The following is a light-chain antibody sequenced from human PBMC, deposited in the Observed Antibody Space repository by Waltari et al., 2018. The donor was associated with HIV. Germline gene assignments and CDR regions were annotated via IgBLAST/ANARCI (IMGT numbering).Light chain of an antibody. CDR2: ATS. Sequence: DIQMTQSPSSLSASVGDRVTITCRASQDIGNDLGWYQLKPGKAPKRLIYATSTLHSGVPSRFSGSGSATEFTLTVNSLQPEDVATYYCLQHDTDPRTFGQGTKVEVK. CDR3: LQHDTDPRT. CDR1: QDIGND. V-gene: IGKV1-17*01. J-gene: IGKJ1*01.